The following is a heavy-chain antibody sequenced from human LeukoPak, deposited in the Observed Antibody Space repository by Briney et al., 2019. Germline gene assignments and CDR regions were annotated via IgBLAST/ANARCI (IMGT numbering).Heavy chain of an antibody. CDR2: IGNKVSNYAT. CDR3: AGNYDSWTGLNY. CDR1: GFAFSGSA. V-gene: IGHV3-73*01. Sequence: GGSLRLSCAASGFAFSGSAMHWVRQASGKGLEWVGHIGNKVSNYATEYAASLRGRFTISRDDSKDTAYLQVNSLKTEDTAVYYCAGNYDSWTGLNYWGQGTLVTVSS. D-gene: IGHD3-3*01. J-gene: IGHJ4*02.